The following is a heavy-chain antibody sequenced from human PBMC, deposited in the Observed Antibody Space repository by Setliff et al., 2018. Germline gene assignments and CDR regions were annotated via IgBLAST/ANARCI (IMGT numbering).Heavy chain of an antibody. D-gene: IGHD5-12*01. V-gene: IGHV1-69*05. Sequence: SVKVSCKASGGTFRSYGISWVRQAPGQGLEWMGGTIPMFGSANYAQKFQGRVTIITDEFTGTAYMELSSLRTEDTAVHYCAREGVDIRSSTDYRYYMDVWGKGTTVTVSS. CDR1: GGTFRSYG. J-gene: IGHJ6*03. CDR2: TIPMFGSA. CDR3: AREGVDIRSSTDYRYYMDV.